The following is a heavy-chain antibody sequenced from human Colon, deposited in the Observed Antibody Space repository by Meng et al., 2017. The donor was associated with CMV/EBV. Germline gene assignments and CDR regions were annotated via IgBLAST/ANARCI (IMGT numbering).Heavy chain of an antibody. CDR1: GFTFSSYG. D-gene: IGHD2-21*01. J-gene: IGHJ4*02. CDR2: IWYDGSNK. CDR3: AKDAECERGGDCYLSRLFDY. V-gene: IGHV3-33*06. Sequence: GESLKISCAASGFTFSSYGMHWVRQAPGKGLEWVAVIWYDGSNKYYADSVKGRFTISRDNSKNTLYLQMNSLRAEDTAMYYCAKDAECERGGDCYLSRLFDYWGQGTLVTVSS.